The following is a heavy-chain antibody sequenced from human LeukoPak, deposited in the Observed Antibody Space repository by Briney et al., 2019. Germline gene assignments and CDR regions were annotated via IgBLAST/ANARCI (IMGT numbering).Heavy chain of an antibody. D-gene: IGHD3-9*01. CDR2: IYYSGTT. J-gene: IGHJ5*02. CDR1: GGSVSSGSYY. Sequence: SETLSLTCTVSGGSVSSGSYYWSWIRQPPGKGLEWIGYIYYSGTTNYNPSLKSRVTISVDTSKNQFSLKLSSVTAADTAVYYCARTTGRYLQFDPWGQGTLVTVSS. CDR3: ARTTGRYLQFDP. V-gene: IGHV4-61*01.